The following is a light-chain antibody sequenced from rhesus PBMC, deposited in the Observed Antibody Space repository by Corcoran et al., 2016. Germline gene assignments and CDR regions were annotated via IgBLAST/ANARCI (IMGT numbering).Light chain of an antibody. CDR2: KAS. Sequence: DIQMTQSPSSLSASVGDRVTITCRASENVNNYLNWYQQKPGKAPKLLIYKASTLQSEVPSRFSGSGSGTDFTFTISSLQPEDVGNYYCQVGYGTPPTFGGGTKVELK. CDR1: ENVNNY. CDR3: QVGYGTPPT. V-gene: IGKV1-74*01. J-gene: IGKJ4*01.